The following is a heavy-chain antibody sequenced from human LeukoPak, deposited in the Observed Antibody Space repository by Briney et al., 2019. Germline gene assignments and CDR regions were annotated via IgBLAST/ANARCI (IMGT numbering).Heavy chain of an antibody. CDR3: AKDVTIFGVVSLDY. Sequence: GGSLRLSCAASGFTFSSYAMSWVRQAPGKGLEWVSAISGSGGSTYYADSVKGRFTISRDNSKNTLYPQMNSLRAEDTAVYYCAKDVTIFGVVSLDYWGQGTLVTVSS. V-gene: IGHV3-23*01. D-gene: IGHD3-3*01. CDR1: GFTFSSYA. CDR2: ISGSGGST. J-gene: IGHJ4*02.